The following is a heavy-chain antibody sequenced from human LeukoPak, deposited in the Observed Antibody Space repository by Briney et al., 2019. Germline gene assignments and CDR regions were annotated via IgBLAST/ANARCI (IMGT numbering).Heavy chain of an antibody. J-gene: IGHJ4*02. CDR1: GYTFTNYW. CDR2: IYPGDSDT. CDR3: ARAGYSNRWDGVDY. Sequence: KFGESLKISCKGSGYTFTNYWIGWVRQMPGKGLEFMGIIYPGDSDTRYSPPFQGQVTISVDKSINTAYLQWSSLKASDSAMYYCARAGYSNRWDGVDYWGQGTLVTVSS. V-gene: IGHV5-51*01. D-gene: IGHD2/OR15-2a*01.